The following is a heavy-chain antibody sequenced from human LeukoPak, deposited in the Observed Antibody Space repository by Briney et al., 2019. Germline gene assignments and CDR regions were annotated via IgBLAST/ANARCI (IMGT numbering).Heavy chain of an antibody. CDR1: RYSFTSYW. J-gene: IGHJ3*02. D-gene: IGHD3-10*01. CDR3: ARHRGLLSDAFDI. CDR2: IYPGDSDT. V-gene: IGHV5-51*01. Sequence: GESLKISCKGSRYSFTSYWIGWVRQMPGKGLEWMGIIYPGDSDTRYSPSFQGQVTISADKSISTAYLQWSSLKASDTAMYYCARHRGLLSDAFDIWGQGTMVTVSS.